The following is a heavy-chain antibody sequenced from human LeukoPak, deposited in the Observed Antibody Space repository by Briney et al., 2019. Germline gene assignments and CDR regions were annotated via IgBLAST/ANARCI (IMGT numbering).Heavy chain of an antibody. D-gene: IGHD3-3*01. CDR2: INPNSGGT. CDR1: GYTFTGYY. CDR3: ARGRRTFWSGPYYFDY. Sequence: ASVKVSCKASGYTFTGYYMHWVRQAPGQGLEWMGRINPNSGGTNYAQKFQGRVTMTRDTSISTAYMELSRLRSDDTAVYYCARGRRTFWSGPYYFDYWGQGTLVTVSS. J-gene: IGHJ4*02. V-gene: IGHV1-2*06.